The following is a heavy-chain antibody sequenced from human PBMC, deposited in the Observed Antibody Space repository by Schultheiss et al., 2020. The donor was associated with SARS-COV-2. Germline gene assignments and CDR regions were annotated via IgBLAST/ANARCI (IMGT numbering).Heavy chain of an antibody. Sequence: SVKVSCKASGGTFSSYAISWVRQAPGQGLEWMGGIIPIFGTANYAQKFQGRVTITRNTSISTAYMELSSLRVEDTAVYYCARDRYDFWSGYVSYWYFDLWGRGTLVTVSS. CDR3: ARDRYDFWSGYVSYWYFDL. V-gene: IGHV1-69*05. D-gene: IGHD3-3*01. J-gene: IGHJ2*01. CDR2: IIPIFGTA. CDR1: GGTFSSYA.